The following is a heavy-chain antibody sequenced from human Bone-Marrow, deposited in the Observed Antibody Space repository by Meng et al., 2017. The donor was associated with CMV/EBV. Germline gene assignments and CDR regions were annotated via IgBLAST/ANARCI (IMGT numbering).Heavy chain of an antibody. CDR1: GYSFTNYW. V-gene: IGHV5-51*01. CDR3: ARQGTDIVLDC. J-gene: IGHJ4*02. CDR2: IYAGDSNT. Sequence: KVSCKGSGYSFTNYWIAWVRQMPGKGLEWMGIIYAGDSNTRYSPSFQGQVTISADKSTTTAYLQRSSLKASDTAMYYCARQGTDIVLDCWGQGTLVTVAS. D-gene: IGHD2-15*01.